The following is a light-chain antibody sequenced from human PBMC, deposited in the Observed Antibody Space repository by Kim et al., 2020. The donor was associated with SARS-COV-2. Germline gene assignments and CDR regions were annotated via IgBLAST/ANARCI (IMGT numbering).Light chain of an antibody. V-gene: IGKV3-15*01. CDR2: SAS. Sequence: EVVLTQSPATLSVSPGERATLSCRASQSVNTNLAWYQQKPGQAPRLLVYSASTRATGIPARFSGTGSGTEFALTISSLQSEDSAVYYCQQYNNWLQYTFGQGTKLEI. J-gene: IGKJ2*01. CDR3: QQYNNWLQYT. CDR1: QSVNTN.